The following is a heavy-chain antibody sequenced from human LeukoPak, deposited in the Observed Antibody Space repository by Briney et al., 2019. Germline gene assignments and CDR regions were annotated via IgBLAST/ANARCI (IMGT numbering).Heavy chain of an antibody. CDR1: GFTVSNYY. Sequence: GGSLRLSCAASGFTVSNYYMSWVRQAPGKGLEWASVIYTGGSTWYADSVKGRFTLSRDNSKNTLYLQMNSLRAEDTAVYYCARDRLEASIAVAGTNYFDYWGQGTLVTVSS. J-gene: IGHJ4*02. V-gene: IGHV3-53*01. D-gene: IGHD6-19*01. CDR3: ARDRLEASIAVAGTNYFDY. CDR2: IYTGGST.